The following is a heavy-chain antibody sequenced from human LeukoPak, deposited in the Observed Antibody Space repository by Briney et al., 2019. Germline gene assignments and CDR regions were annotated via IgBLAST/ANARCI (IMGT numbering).Heavy chain of an antibody. Sequence: ASVKVSCKASGYTFTSYGISWVRQAPGQGLEWMGWISAYNGNTNYAQKLQGRVTMTTDTATSTAYMELRSLRSDDTAVYYCARTWYDFWSGYFDYWGQGTLVTVSS. CDR3: ARTWYDFWSGYFDY. CDR1: GYTFTSYG. CDR2: ISAYNGNT. V-gene: IGHV1-18*01. D-gene: IGHD3-3*01. J-gene: IGHJ4*02.